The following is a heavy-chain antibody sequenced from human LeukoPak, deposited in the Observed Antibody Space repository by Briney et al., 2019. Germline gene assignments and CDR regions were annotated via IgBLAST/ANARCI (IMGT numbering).Heavy chain of an antibody. J-gene: IGHJ4*02. D-gene: IGHD3-22*01. Sequence: GGSLRLSCAASGFTFDDHAMHWVRQAPGKGLEWVSGISWNSGSIGYADSVKGRFTISRDNAKNSLYLQMNSLRAEDTALYYCAKVQNYYDSSGYYDYWGQGTLVTVSS. CDR3: AKVQNYYDSSGYYDY. V-gene: IGHV3-9*01. CDR2: ISWNSGSI. CDR1: GFTFDDHA.